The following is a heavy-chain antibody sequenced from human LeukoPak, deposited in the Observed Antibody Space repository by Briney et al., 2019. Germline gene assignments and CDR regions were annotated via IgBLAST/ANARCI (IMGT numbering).Heavy chain of an antibody. Sequence: GSLRLSCAASGFTFSSYWMSWVRQAPGKGLEWVANINQGGSDKHYVDSRFTISRDNANNSLYLQMNSLRAEDTAVYYCVRESRSGSYSGYWGQGTLVTVSS. D-gene: IGHD1-26*01. V-gene: IGHV3-7*01. CDR3: VRESRSGSYSGY. CDR2: INQGGSDK. J-gene: IGHJ4*02. CDR1: GFTFSSYW.